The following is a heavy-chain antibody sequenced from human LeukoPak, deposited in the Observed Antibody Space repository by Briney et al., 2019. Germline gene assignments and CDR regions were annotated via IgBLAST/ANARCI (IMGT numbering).Heavy chain of an antibody. CDR1: GYTFTGYY. CDR3: ARAQSRHGSGSHRWSPGGY. J-gene: IGHJ4*02. V-gene: IGHV1-2*02. CDR2: INPNSGGT. Sequence: EASVKVSCKASGYTFTGYYMHWVRQAPGQGLEWMGWINPNSGGTNYAQKFQGRVTMTRDTSISTAYMELSRLRSDDTAVYYCARAQSRHGSGSHRWSPGGYWGQGTLVTVSS. D-gene: IGHD3-10*01.